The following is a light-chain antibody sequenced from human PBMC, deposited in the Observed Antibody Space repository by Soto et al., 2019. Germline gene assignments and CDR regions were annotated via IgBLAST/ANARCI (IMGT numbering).Light chain of an antibody. Sequence: QSVLTQPDSVSGSPGQSITLSCTGTSSDVGGYNYVSWYQQHPGKAPKLMISDVSNRPSGVSNRFSGSKSGHTASLTISGLQAEDEADYYCSSYTSSSTPYVFGTGTKVTVL. CDR2: DVS. J-gene: IGLJ1*01. CDR3: SSYTSSSTPYV. V-gene: IGLV2-14*01. CDR1: SSDVGGYNY.